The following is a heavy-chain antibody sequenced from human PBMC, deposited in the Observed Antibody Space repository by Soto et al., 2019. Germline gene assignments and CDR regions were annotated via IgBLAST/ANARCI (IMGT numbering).Heavy chain of an antibody. V-gene: IGHV1-69*06. CDR1: GGTFSSYA. J-gene: IGHJ4*02. D-gene: IGHD1-26*01. CDR3: AREGKDVTYSGSYDY. Sequence: QVQLVQSGAEVKKPGSSVKVSCKASGGTFSSYAISWVRQAPGQGLEWMGGIIPIFGTANYAQKFQGRVTINADKSTSTAYMELSSLRSEDTAVYYCAREGKDVTYSGSYDYWGQGTLVTVSS. CDR2: IIPIFGTA.